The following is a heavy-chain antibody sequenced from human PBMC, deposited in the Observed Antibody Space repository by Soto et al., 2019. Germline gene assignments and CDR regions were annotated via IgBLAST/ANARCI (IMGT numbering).Heavy chain of an antibody. Sequence: GASVKVSCKASGYTFTSYGISWVRQAPGQGLEWMGWISAYNGNTNYAQKLQGRVTVTTDTSTSTAYMELRSLRSDDTAVYYCARDNRPRRSVAFDIWGQGTMVSVSS. CDR2: ISAYNGNT. CDR1: GYTFTSYG. CDR3: ARDNRPRRSVAFDI. V-gene: IGHV1-18*01. J-gene: IGHJ3*02.